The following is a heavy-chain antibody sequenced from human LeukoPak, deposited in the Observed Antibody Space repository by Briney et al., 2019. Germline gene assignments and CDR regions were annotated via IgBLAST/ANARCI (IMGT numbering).Heavy chain of an antibody. J-gene: IGHJ4*02. CDR3: ARTGLGMYSFDS. D-gene: IGHD3/OR15-3a*01. Sequence: GGSLRLSCAASGFTFSSYSMNWVRQAAGKGLEWVSYITGSSSTINYADSVKGRFTVSRDKAKNSLYLQMNSLRAEDTAVYYCARTGLGMYSFDSWGQGTLVTVSS. CDR2: ITGSSSTI. CDR1: GFTFSSYS. V-gene: IGHV3-48*01.